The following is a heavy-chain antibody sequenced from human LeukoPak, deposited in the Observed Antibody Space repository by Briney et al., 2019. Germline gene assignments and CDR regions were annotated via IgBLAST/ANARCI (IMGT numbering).Heavy chain of an antibody. V-gene: IGHV4-30-4*08. CDR3: ARGREITYYDFWSGSQFDY. J-gene: IGHJ4*02. Sequence: SETLSLTCIVSGGSISSGDYYWSWIRQPPGKGLEWIGYIYYSGSTYYNPSLKSRVTISVDTSKNQFSLKLSSVTAADTAVYYCARGREITYYDFWSGSQFDYWGQGTLVTVSS. D-gene: IGHD3-3*01. CDR2: IYYSGST. CDR1: GGSISSGDYY.